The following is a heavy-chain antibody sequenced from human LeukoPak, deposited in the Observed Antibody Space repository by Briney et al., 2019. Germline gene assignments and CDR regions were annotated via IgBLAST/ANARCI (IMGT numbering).Heavy chain of an antibody. Sequence: GGSLRLPCAASGFTFSSYTMNWVRQAPGKGLEWVSSISTSSSYIYYADSVKGRFTISRHNAKNSLYLQMNSLRAEDTAVYYCAKKGSGLDGYKLYYYYMDVWGKGTTVTVSS. J-gene: IGHJ6*03. CDR1: GFTFSSYT. CDR2: ISTSSSYI. V-gene: IGHV3-21*04. CDR3: AKKGSGLDGYKLYYYYMDV. D-gene: IGHD5-24*01.